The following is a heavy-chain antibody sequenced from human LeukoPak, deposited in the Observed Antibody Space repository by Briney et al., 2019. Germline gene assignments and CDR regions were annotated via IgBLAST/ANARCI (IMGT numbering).Heavy chain of an antibody. Sequence: PGGSLRLSWAASGFTFSSYWMSWVRQAPGKGLEWVANIKQDGSEKYYVDSVKGRFTISRDNAKNSLYLQMNSLRAEDTAVYYCARYYGDYVEFFDYWGQGTLVTVSS. J-gene: IGHJ4*02. CDR2: IKQDGSEK. V-gene: IGHV3-7*01. D-gene: IGHD4-17*01. CDR1: GFTFSSYW. CDR3: ARYYGDYVEFFDY.